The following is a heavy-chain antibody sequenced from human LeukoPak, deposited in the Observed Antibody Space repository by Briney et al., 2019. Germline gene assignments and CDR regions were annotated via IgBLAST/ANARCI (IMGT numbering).Heavy chain of an antibody. CDR1: GITFTNSA. V-gene: IGHV3-23*01. CDR2: ISGSGGST. CDR3: AKDLQTWPRFPDY. J-gene: IGHJ4*02. D-gene: IGHD5-12*01. Sequence: GGSLRLSCAASGITFTNSAMRWVGQAPGKGLEWVSAISGSGGSTYYADSVKGRFTSSRDNPKNTLYLQMNGLKVEDTAVYYCAKDLQTWPRFPDYWGQGTLVTVSS.